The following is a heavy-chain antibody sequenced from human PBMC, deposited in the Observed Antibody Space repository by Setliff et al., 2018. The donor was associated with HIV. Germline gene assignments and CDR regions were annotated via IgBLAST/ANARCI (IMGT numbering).Heavy chain of an antibody. J-gene: IGHJ3*02. CDR1: GLTVSSTY. D-gene: IGHD2-21*01. CDR3: VRVLWPWAFDI. V-gene: IGHV3-53*01. CDR2: IYSGGST. Sequence: GGSLRLSCAASGLTVSSTYMNWVRQAPGKGLECVSIIYSGGSTYYADSVKGRFTISRDRSKNTMFLQMNSLRAEDTAVYYCVRVLWPWAFDIWGQGTVVTVSS.